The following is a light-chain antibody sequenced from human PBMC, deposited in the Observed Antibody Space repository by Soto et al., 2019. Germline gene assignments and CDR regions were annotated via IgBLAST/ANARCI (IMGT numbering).Light chain of an antibody. CDR3: CSYTNSNPRA. CDR2: QVS. V-gene: IGLV2-14*01. Sequence: QSALTQPASVSGSPGQSITISCTGTSSDVGGYTYVSWYQQHPGKAPKLMIYQVSNRPSGVSNRFSGSKSGNTASLTISGLQTEDEADYYCCSYTNSNPRAFGGGTKPTVL. J-gene: IGLJ3*02. CDR1: SSDVGGYTY.